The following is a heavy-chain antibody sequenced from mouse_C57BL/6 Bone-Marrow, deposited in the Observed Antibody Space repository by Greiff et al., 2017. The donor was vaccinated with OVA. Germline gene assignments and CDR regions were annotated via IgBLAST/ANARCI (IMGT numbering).Heavy chain of an antibody. D-gene: IGHD2-3*01. J-gene: IGHJ2*01. Sequence: QVQLQQSGAELVKPGASVKISCKASGYAFSSYWMNWVKQRPGKGLEWIGQIYPGDGDTNYNGKFKGKATLNAEKSSSTAYMQLSSLTAEDSAVYFCAREERWFPYYFDYWGQGTTLTVSS. CDR3: AREERWFPYYFDY. V-gene: IGHV1-80*01. CDR1: GYAFSSYW. CDR2: IYPGDGDT.